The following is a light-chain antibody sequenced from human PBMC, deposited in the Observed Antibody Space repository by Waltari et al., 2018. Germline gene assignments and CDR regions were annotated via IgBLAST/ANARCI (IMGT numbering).Light chain of an antibody. Sequence: QSALTQPASVSGSPGQSITLSCTGTSSDIGFYNYVSWYQQHPGKAPKLMIYDVSERPSGVSNRFSGSKSGNTASLTISGLQAEDEADYYCNSYAGSSSWVVGGGTKLTVL. CDR2: DVS. J-gene: IGLJ3*02. V-gene: IGLV2-14*01. CDR3: NSYAGSSSWV. CDR1: SSDIGFYNY.